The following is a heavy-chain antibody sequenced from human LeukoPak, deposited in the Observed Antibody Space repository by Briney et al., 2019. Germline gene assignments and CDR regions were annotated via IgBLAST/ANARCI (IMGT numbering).Heavy chain of an antibody. CDR3: AKDLDIVGAIGGAFDI. V-gene: IGHV3-23*01. CDR2: ISGSGGST. Sequence: PGASLRLSCAASGFTFSSYAMSWVRQAPGKGLEWVSAISGSGGSTYYADSVKGRFTISRDNPKNTLYLQMNSLRAEDTAVYYCAKDLDIVGAIGGAFDIWGQGTMVTVSS. D-gene: IGHD1-26*01. J-gene: IGHJ3*02. CDR1: GFTFSSYA.